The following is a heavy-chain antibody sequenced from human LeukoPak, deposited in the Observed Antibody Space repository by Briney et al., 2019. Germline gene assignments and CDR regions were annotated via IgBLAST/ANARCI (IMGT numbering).Heavy chain of an antibody. CDR2: ISVRDGNT. D-gene: IGHD6-19*01. CDR1: GFTFSSYA. Sequence: GGSLRLSCAASGFTFSSYAMSWVRQAPGKGLEWVSGISVRDGNTYYADSVKGRFTISRDNSKNTLYLQMISLRVEDTAIYYCAKDRIVMSGFFDYWGQGTLVTVSS. V-gene: IGHV3-23*01. CDR3: AKDRIVMSGFFDY. J-gene: IGHJ4*02.